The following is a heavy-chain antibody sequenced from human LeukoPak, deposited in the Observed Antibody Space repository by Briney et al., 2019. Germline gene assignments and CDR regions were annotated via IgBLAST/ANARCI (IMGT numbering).Heavy chain of an antibody. J-gene: IGHJ4*02. D-gene: IGHD3-22*01. CDR1: GFTFSYYP. CDR3: AKVWVTYYDRGIFDS. CDR2: IGSASGTK. Sequence: GGSLRLSCVASGFTFSYYPLSWVRQAPGKGLEWVAAIGSASGTKYYADSVKGRFAISRDDSKSNLYLQMSSLRGEDTAAYYCAKVWVTYYDRGIFDSWGQGTRVTVSS. V-gene: IGHV3-23*01.